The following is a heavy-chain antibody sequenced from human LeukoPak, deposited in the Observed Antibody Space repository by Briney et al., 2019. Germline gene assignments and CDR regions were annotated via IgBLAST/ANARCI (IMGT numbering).Heavy chain of an antibody. CDR2: IIPIFGTA. D-gene: IGHD3-22*01. CDR3: ASSTYYYDSSGYYFVDY. Sequence: GASVKVSCKASGGTFSSYAISWVRQAPGQGLEWMGGIIPIFGTANYAQKFQGRVTITTDESTSTAYMELSSLRSEDTAVYYCASSTYYYDSSGYYFVDYWGQGTLVTVSS. V-gene: IGHV1-69*05. CDR1: GGTFSSYA. J-gene: IGHJ4*02.